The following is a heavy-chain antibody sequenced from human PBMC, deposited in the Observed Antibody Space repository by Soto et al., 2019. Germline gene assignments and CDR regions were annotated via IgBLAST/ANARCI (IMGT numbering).Heavy chain of an antibody. V-gene: IGHV5-51*01. CDR2: IYPGDSDT. J-gene: IGHJ6*02. Sequence: GESLKISCKGSGYSFTSYWIGWVRQMPGKGLEWMGIIYPGDSDTRYSPSFQGQVTISADKSLRTAYLQWTSLKASDTALYYCARTSSFNLGFYYDGMDVWGQGTRVTVSS. CDR3: ARTSSFNLGFYYDGMDV. CDR1: GYSFTSYW. D-gene: IGHD6-6*01.